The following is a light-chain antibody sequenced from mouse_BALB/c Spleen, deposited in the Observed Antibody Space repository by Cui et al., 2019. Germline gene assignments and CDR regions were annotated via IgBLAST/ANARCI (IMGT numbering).Light chain of an antibody. J-gene: IGKJ2*01. CDR1: QNINVW. CDR2: KAS. Sequence: DIQMNQSPSSLSASLGDTITITRHASQNINVWLSWYQQKPGNIPKLLIYKASNLHTGVPSRFSGSGSGTGFTLTISSLQPEDIATYYCQQGQSYPYTFGGGTKLEIK. V-gene: IGKV10-94*01. CDR3: QQGQSYPYT.